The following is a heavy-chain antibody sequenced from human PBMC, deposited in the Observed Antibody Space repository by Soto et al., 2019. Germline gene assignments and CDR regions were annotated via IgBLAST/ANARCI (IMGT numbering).Heavy chain of an antibody. CDR3: ARVRLRFLEWLLDQPVWFAP. Sequence: PSETLSLTCTVSGGSISSGDYYWSWIRQPPGKGLEWIGYIYYSGSTYYNPSLKSRVTISVDTSKNQFSLKLSSVTAADTAVYYCARVRLRFLEWLLDQPVWFAPWGQGTLATVSS. V-gene: IGHV4-30-4*01. CDR2: IYYSGST. CDR1: GGSISSGDYY. D-gene: IGHD3-3*01. J-gene: IGHJ5*02.